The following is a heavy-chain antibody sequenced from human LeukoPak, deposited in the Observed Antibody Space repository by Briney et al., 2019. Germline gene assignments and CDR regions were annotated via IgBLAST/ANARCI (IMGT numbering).Heavy chain of an antibody. CDR2: IYYSGST. V-gene: IGHV4-59*08. D-gene: IGHD6-19*01. Sequence: PSETLSLTCTVSGASISSYYWSWVRQPPGKGMEWVGYIYYSGSTNYNPSLKSRVTISVDTSKNQFSLKLSSVTAADTAVYYCAARIAVAGGAFDYWGQGTLVTVSS. CDR3: AARIAVAGGAFDY. CDR1: GASISSYY. J-gene: IGHJ4*02.